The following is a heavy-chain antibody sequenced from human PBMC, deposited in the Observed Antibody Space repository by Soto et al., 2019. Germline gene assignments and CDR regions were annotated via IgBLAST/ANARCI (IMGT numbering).Heavy chain of an antibody. D-gene: IGHD3-22*01. Sequence: EVQLVESGGGLVKPGGSLRLSCAASGFTFSTYTMNWVRQAPGKGLEWVSSISSSSSYRYYTDSVKGRFTISRDNAKNSLYLPMNSLRAEDTDVYCCARVVDYYDPYYYYGMDVWGQGTTVTVSS. CDR2: ISSSSSYR. CDR1: GFTFSTYT. J-gene: IGHJ6*02. V-gene: IGHV3-21*01. CDR3: ARVVDYYDPYYYYGMDV.